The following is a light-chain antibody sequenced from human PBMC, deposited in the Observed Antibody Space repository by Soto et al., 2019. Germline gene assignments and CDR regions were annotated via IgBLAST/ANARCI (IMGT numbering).Light chain of an antibody. CDR3: YSYTSVSKTACV. CDR1: SGDIGSYNR. Sequence: QSVLTQPASASGSPGQSITISCTGTSGDIGSYNRVSWYQQHPGKAPKLIIYEVTDQHSGVSNRVSCSRSGNAAALSISGLQAEDEDEYDCYSYTSVSKTACVFGTGTQLTVL. CDR2: EVT. V-gene: IGLV2-14*01. J-gene: IGLJ7*01.